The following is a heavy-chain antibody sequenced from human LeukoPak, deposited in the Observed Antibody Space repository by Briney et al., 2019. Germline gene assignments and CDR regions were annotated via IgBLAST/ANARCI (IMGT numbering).Heavy chain of an antibody. CDR1: GGTFSSYA. J-gene: IGHJ5*02. Sequence: SVKVSCKASGGTFSSYAISWVRQAPGQGLEWMGRIIPILGIANYAQKFQGRVTITADKSTSTAYMELSSLRSEDTAVYYCARDPLGGRQHWFDPWGQGTLVTVSS. CDR2: IIPILGIA. D-gene: IGHD3-10*01. CDR3: ARDPLGGRQHWFDP. V-gene: IGHV1-69*04.